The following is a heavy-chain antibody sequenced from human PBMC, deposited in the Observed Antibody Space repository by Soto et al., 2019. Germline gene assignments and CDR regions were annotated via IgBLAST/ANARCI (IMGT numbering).Heavy chain of an antibody. Sequence: PGGALRLCCAASGFTFSSYSMNWVRQAPGKGLEWVSSISSSSSYIYYADSVKGRFTISRDNAKNSLYLQMNSLRAEDTAVYYCARGGLYSSSSAVVYWGQGTLVTVYS. CDR1: GFTFSSYS. CDR2: ISSSSSYI. J-gene: IGHJ4*02. D-gene: IGHD6-6*01. V-gene: IGHV3-21*01. CDR3: ARGGLYSSSSAVVY.